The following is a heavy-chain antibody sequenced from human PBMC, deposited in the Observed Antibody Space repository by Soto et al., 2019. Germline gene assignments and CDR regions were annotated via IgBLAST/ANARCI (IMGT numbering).Heavy chain of an antibody. V-gene: IGHV3-33*01. Sequence: QVQLVESGGGVVQPGRSLRLSCVASGFTFSSSGMHWVRQAPGKGQQWVAVIWYDGGNKYNVDSVKGRFTISRDNSKNTMYLQMNSLRAEDTAVYYCVRGNWKYGYFDDWGQGTLVTVSS. CDR3: VRGNWKYGYFDD. CDR1: GFTFSSSG. D-gene: IGHD1-7*01. CDR2: IWYDGGNK. J-gene: IGHJ4*02.